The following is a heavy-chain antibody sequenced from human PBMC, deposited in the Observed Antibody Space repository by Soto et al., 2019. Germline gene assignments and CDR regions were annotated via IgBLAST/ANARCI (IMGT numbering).Heavy chain of an antibody. CDR2: IYYSGST. J-gene: IGHJ4*02. CDR3: ARDYSSTLDY. CDR1: GGSISSYY. V-gene: IGHV4-59*01. D-gene: IGHD6-13*01. Sequence: SETLSLTCTVSGGSISSYYWSWIRQPPGKGLEWIGYIYYSGSTNYNPSLKSRVTISVDTSKNQFSLKLSSVTAADTAVYYCARDYSSTLDYWGQGTLVTVSS.